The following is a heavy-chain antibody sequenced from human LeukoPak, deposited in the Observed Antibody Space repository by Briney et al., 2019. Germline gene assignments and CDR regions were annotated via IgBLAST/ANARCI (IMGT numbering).Heavy chain of an antibody. CDR1: GGSFSGYY. CDR2: INHSGST. V-gene: IGHV4-34*01. Sequence: SETLSLTCAVYGGSFSGYYWSWIRQPPGKGLEWIGEINHSGSTNYNPSLKSRVTISVDTSKNQFSLKLSSVTAADTAVYYCARLAVGWYGDGDAFDIWGQGTMVTVSS. D-gene: IGHD6-19*01. J-gene: IGHJ3*02. CDR3: ARLAVGWYGDGDAFDI.